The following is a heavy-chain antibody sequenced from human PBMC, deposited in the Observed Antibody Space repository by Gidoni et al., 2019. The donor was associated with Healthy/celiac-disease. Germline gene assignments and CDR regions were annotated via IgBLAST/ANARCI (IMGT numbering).Heavy chain of an antibody. Sequence: QVTLRESGPALVKLTQTLTLTCTFSGFSLSTSGMCVSWIRQPPGKALEWLARIDWDDDKDYSTSLKTRLTISKDNSKNQVVLTMNNMDTVDTDTYYCARLPLGHYCMDVWGQGTTVTVSS. CDR1: GFSLSTSGMC. CDR2: IDWDDDK. CDR3: ARLPLGHYCMDV. V-gene: IGHV2-70*15. J-gene: IGHJ6*02.